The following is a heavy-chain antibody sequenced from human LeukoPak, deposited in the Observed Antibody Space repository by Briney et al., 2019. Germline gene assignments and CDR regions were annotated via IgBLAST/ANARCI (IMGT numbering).Heavy chain of an antibody. CDR1: GGSFSGYY. CDR3: ASSGGGRSSNYFDY. D-gene: IGHD2-15*01. CDR2: INHSGST. Sequence: SETLSLTCAVYGGSFSGYYWSWIRQPPGKGLEWIGEINHSGSTNYNPSLKSRVTISVDTSKNQFSLKLSSVTAADTAVYYCASSGGGRSSNYFDYWGQGTLVTVSS. J-gene: IGHJ4*02. V-gene: IGHV4-34*01.